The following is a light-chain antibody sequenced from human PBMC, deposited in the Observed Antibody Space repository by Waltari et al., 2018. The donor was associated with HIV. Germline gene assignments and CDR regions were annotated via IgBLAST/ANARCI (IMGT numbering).Light chain of an antibody. CDR2: GAS. CDR3: QQYDGLCT. J-gene: IGKJ5*01. V-gene: IGKV3-20*01. CDR1: QSVSSSY. Sequence: EIVLTQSPATLSLSPGERATLSCRASQSVSSSYLAWYQQKPGQAPRLLIYGASRRATGIPDRFGGSGSGTDFTLTISRLEPEDFAVYYCQQYDGLCTFGQGTRLEIK.